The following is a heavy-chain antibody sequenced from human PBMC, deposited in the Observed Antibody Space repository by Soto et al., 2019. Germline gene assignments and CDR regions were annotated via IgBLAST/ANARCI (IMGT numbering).Heavy chain of an antibody. Sequence: EVQLLESGGGLVQPGGSLRLSCAASGFTFSSYAMSWVRQAPGKGLEWVSAISGSGGSTYYADSVKGRFTISRDNSKNTLYLQMNSLRAEDTAVYYCAKAPIVHDIVVVPAADYWGQGTLVTVSS. J-gene: IGHJ4*02. CDR1: GFTFSSYA. CDR3: AKAPIVHDIVVVPAADY. V-gene: IGHV3-23*01. CDR2: ISGSGGST. D-gene: IGHD2-2*01.